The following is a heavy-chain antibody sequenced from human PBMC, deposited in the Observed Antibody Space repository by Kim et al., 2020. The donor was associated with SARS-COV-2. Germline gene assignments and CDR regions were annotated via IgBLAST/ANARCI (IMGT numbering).Heavy chain of an antibody. Sequence: GGSLRPSCAASGFTFSDYYMSWIRQAPGKGLEWVSYISSSGSTIYYADSVKGRFTISRDNAKNSLYLQMNSLRAEDTAVYYCARVRFQFGELLKRVTPPGDWGQGTLVTVSS. CDR1: GFTFSDYY. V-gene: IGHV3-11*01. J-gene: IGHJ4*02. CDR3: ARVRFQFGELLKRVTPPGD. D-gene: IGHD3-10*01. CDR2: ISSSGSTI.